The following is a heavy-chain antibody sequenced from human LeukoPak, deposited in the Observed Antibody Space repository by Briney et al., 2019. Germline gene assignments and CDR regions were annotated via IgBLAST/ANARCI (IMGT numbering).Heavy chain of an antibody. CDR3: AKWGDYDVLTGYYVPDY. V-gene: IGHV3-23*01. CDR1: RFTFSNYA. CDR2: ILGSGGST. Sequence: GASLRLSCAASRFTFSNYAMSWVRQAPGKGLEWVSAILGSGGSTYYADSVKGRFTDSRDNSKSTLYLQMNSLRAEDTALYYCAKWGDYDVLTGYYVPDYWGQGTLVTVSS. D-gene: IGHD3-9*01. J-gene: IGHJ4*02.